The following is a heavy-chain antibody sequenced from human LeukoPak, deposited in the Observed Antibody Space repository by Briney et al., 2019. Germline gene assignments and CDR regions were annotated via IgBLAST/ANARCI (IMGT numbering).Heavy chain of an antibody. Sequence: SETLSLTCTSGGSISSSSYYWGWIRQPPGKGLEWIGTIYYSGSTNYNPSLRSRVTISVDTSKNQFSLKLSSVTAADTAVYYCARSRIYGGNYFDYWGQGTLVTVSS. CDR2: IYYSGST. V-gene: IGHV4-39*07. CDR1: GGSISSSSYY. CDR3: ARSRIYGGNYFDY. J-gene: IGHJ4*02. D-gene: IGHD3-10*01.